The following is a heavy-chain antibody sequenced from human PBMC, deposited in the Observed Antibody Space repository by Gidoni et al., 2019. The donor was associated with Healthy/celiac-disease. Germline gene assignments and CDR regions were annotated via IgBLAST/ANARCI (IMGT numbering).Heavy chain of an antibody. CDR2: IKSKTDGGTT. CDR1: GFTFSNAW. J-gene: IGHJ4*02. D-gene: IGHD5-12*01. V-gene: IGHV3-15*07. CDR3: TTAKDWWLRDCFDY. Sequence: EVQLVESGGGLVKPGGSLRLSCAASGFTFSNAWMNWVRQAPGKGLEWVGRIKSKTDGGTTDYAAPVKGRFTISRDDSKNTLYLQMNSLKTEDTAVYYCTTAKDWWLRDCFDYWGQGTLVTVSS.